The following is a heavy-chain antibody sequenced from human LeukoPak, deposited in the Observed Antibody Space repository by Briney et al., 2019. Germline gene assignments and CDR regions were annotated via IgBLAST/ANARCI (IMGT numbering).Heavy chain of an antibody. V-gene: IGHV4-39*01. CDR3: ARSLATIFGVALLSFDP. D-gene: IGHD3-3*01. CDR1: GGSISSSSYY. Sequence: KPSETLSLTCTVSGGSISSSSYYWGWIRQPPGKGLEWIGSIYYSGSTYYNPSLKSRVTISVDTSKNQFSLKLSSVTAADTAVYYCARSLATIFGVALLSFDPWGQGTPVTVSS. CDR2: IYYSGST. J-gene: IGHJ5*02.